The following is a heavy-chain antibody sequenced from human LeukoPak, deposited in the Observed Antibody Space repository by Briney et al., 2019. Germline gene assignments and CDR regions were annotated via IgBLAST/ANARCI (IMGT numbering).Heavy chain of an antibody. Sequence: GGSLRLSCAASGFTFSSYWMSWVRQAPGKGLEWVANIKQGGSEKYYVDSVKGRFTISRDNAKNSLYLQMNSLRAEDTAVYYCARRRRVWFGPKTIDYWGQGTLVTVSS. V-gene: IGHV3-7*01. CDR1: GFTFSSYW. CDR3: ARRRRVWFGPKTIDY. J-gene: IGHJ4*02. CDR2: IKQGGSEK. D-gene: IGHD3-10*01.